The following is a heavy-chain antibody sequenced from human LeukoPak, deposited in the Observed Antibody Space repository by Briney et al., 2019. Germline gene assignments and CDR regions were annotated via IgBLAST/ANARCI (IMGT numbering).Heavy chain of an antibody. V-gene: IGHV1-69*02. Sequence: SVKVSCKEPGGSFSSYTISWVRQAPGQGLEWMGRIIPILGIANYAQKFQGRVTITADKSTSTAYMELSSLRSEDTAVYYCARTGYCTNGVCYAHYYYYYMDVWGKGTTVTVSS. D-gene: IGHD2-8*01. CDR1: GGSFSSYT. CDR3: ARTGYCTNGVCYAHYYYYYMDV. J-gene: IGHJ6*03. CDR2: IIPILGIA.